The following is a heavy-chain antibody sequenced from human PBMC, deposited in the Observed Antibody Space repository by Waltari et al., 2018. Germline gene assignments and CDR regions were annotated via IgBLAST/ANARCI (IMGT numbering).Heavy chain of an antibody. CDR1: GGTISSGNYS. V-gene: IGHV4-61*02. D-gene: IGHD5-12*01. CDR3: AREVRVYSGYEEDYYYGMDV. Sequence: QVQLQESGPGLVNPSQTLSLTCTVSGGTISSGNYSWNWIRQPAGKGLEWVGRIYISGSTNYNPSLKSRVMISLDTSKSLFSLKLNSVSAADTAVYFCAREVRVYSGYEEDYYYGMDVWGQGTTVTVSS. J-gene: IGHJ6*02. CDR2: IYISGST.